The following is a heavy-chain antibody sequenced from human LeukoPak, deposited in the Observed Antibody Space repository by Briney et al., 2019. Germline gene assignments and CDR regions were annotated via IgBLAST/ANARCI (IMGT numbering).Heavy chain of an antibody. V-gene: IGHV3-30-3*01. J-gene: IGHJ4*02. CDR1: GFTFSSYA. CDR2: ISYDGSNK. Sequence: GGSLRLSCAASGFTFSSYAMHWVRQAPGKELERVAVISYDGSNKYYADSVKGRFTISRDNSKNTLYLQMNSLRAEDTAVYYCAKDRGYYDSYYFDYWGQGTLVTVSS. CDR3: AKDRGYYDSYYFDY. D-gene: IGHD3-22*01.